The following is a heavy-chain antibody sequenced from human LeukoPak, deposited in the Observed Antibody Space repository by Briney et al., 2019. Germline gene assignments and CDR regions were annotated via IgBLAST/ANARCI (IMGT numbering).Heavy chain of an antibody. D-gene: IGHD2/OR15-2a*01. CDR1: GYMFTVHY. Sequence: VASVKVSCKTSGYMFTVHYLHWVRQAPGQGLEWMGMISPTGGTTRFSQKYQGRITMTRDMSTSTVYMDLSSLRSEDTAVYYCAREMRSSKALDYWGQGTLVTVSS. CDR3: AREMRSSKALDY. V-gene: IGHV1-46*01. J-gene: IGHJ4*02. CDR2: ISPTGGTT.